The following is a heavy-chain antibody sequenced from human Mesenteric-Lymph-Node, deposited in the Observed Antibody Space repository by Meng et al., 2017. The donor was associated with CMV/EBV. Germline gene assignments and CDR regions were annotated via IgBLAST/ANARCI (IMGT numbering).Heavy chain of an antibody. V-gene: IGHV3-9*02. D-gene: IGHD2/OR15-2a*01. J-gene: IGHJ1*01. CDR3: VKDVTPGGAEY. Sequence: GGSLRLSCAVSGFTSHGHGMHWVRQAPGRGLEWVSGIIWYTDMRGYADSVKGRFTISRDDAKNTLYLEMDSLRVGDTALYYCVKDVTPGGAEYWGQGALVTVSS. CDR2: IIWYTDMR. CDR1: GFTSHGHG.